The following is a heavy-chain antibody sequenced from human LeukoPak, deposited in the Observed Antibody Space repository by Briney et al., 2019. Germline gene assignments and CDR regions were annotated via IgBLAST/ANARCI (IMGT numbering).Heavy chain of an antibody. CDR3: AKASWISEADAVL. CDR1: GFVFSSYA. Sequence: PGGSLRLSCAASGFVFSSYAMSWVRQTPARGLEWVSSLRGDGETFYADSVKGRFTLSRDDSRNTVYLQLNSPRVEDTAIYYCAKASWISEADAVLWGQGTLVTVSS. J-gene: IGHJ4*02. D-gene: IGHD2-2*03. CDR2: LRGDGET. V-gene: IGHV3-23*01.